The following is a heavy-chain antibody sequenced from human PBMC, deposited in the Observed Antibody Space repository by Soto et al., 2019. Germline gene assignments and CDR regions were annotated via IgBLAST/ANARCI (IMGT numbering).Heavy chain of an antibody. CDR3: AREIAAAGTAQDGAFDI. V-gene: IGHV4-39*02. CDR2: LYYSGST. D-gene: IGHD6-13*01. J-gene: IGHJ3*02. Sequence: SETLSLTCTVSGGSISSSSYYWGWIRQPPGKGLEWIGSLYYSGSTYYNPSLKSRVTTSVDTSKNQFSLKLSSVTAADTAVYYCAREIAAAGTAQDGAFDIWGQGTMVTVSS. CDR1: GGSISSSSYY.